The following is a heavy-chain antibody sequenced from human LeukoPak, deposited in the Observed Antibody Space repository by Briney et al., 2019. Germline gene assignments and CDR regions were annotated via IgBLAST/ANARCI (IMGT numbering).Heavy chain of an antibody. Sequence: GGSVRLSCAACGFTFSRYAMSWVRPAAARELAWVYAISGSGNNKYYADTGKGMFTISRDNSKNTLYLQMTSARAEDTALYYCAKDPRISWSGASCYYLHYWGQGTMVTVSS. CDR1: GFTFSRYA. CDR3: AKDPRISWSGASCYYLHY. CDR2: ISGSGNNK. J-gene: IGHJ4*02. D-gene: IGHD2-15*01. V-gene: IGHV3-23*01.